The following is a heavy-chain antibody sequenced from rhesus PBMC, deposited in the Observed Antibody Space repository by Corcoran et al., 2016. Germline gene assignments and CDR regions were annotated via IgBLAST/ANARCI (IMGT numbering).Heavy chain of an antibody. J-gene: IGHJ5-2*02. Sequence: QVQLQESGPGLVKPSETLSLTCAVSGGSISDDYYWSLIRQPPGKGLEWIGYIYGSGGSNKYKHSLKNRVTSSIDTSKNQFSLKLSSVTAADTAVYYCAIRGSSRYYANSLDVWGRGVLVTVSS. CDR1: GGSISDDYY. CDR2: IYGSGGSN. V-gene: IGHV4-106*01. CDR3: AIRGSSRYYANSLDV. D-gene: IGHD3-40*01.